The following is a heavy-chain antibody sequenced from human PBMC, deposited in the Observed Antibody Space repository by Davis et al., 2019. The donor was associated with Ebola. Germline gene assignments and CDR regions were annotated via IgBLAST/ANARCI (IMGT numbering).Heavy chain of an antibody. D-gene: IGHD6-13*01. V-gene: IGHV3-33*01. CDR3: ARDYAAAAGPSDY. CDR2: IWYDGNNK. Sequence: GESLKISCAASGFTFSSHAMHWVRQAPGKGLEWVAIIWYDGNNKYYADSVKGRFTISRDNSKNTVYLQMNSLRGEDTAVYYCARDYAAAAGPSDYWGQGTLVIVSS. CDR1: GFTFSSHA. J-gene: IGHJ4*02.